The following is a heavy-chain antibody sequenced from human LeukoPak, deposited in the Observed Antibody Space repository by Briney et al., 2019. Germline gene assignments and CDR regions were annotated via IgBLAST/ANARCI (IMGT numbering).Heavy chain of an antibody. CDR3: AGTTVVSGGFDP. Sequence: SQTLSLTCAISGDSVSSNSAAWNWIRQSPSRGLEWLGRTYYRSKWYNDYAVSVKSRITINPGTSKNQFSLQLNSVTPEDTAVYYCAGTTVVSGGFDPWGQGTLVTVSS. CDR1: GDSVSSNSAA. J-gene: IGHJ5*02. V-gene: IGHV6-1*01. CDR2: TYYRSKWYN. D-gene: IGHD4-17*01.